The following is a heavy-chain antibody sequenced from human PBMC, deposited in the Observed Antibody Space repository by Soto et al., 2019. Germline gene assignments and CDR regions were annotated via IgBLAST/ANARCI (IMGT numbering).Heavy chain of an antibody. CDR2: ISSNGGST. Sequence: PGGSLRLSCSASGFTFSSYAMHWVRQAPGKGLEYVSAISSNGGSTYYADSVKGRFTVSRDNSKNTLYLQMSSLRAEDTAVYYCVKDSTYDFWSGYPFDYWGQGTLVTVSS. D-gene: IGHD3-3*01. V-gene: IGHV3-64D*06. CDR3: VKDSTYDFWSGYPFDY. CDR1: GFTFSSYA. J-gene: IGHJ4*02.